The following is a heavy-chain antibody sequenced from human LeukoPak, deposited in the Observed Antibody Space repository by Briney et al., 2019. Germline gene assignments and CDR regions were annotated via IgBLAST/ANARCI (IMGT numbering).Heavy chain of an antibody. CDR1: GFTVSSNY. CDR2: FYSGGST. CDR3: ARGIRQTLGTAGAFDI. J-gene: IGHJ3*02. V-gene: IGHV3-53*01. D-gene: IGHD7-27*01. Sequence: GSLRLSCAASGFTVSSNYMSWVPQAPGKGLEGGSVFYSGGSTYHADSVKGRFTISRDNSKNTLYLQMSSLRAEDTAVYYCARGIRQTLGTAGAFDIWGQGTMVTVSS.